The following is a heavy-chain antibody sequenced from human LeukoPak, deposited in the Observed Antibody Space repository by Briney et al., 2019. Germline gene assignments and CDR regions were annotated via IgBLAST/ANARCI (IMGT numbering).Heavy chain of an antibody. CDR3: ATAPYCSGGRCYPQDS. Sequence: GRSLRLSCTASGFTFGDYVMSWVRQAPGKGLECVSVIYSAGGTYYADSVKGRFTISRDNSKNTLYLQMNSLRAEDTAVYYCATAPYCSGGRCYPQDSWGQGTLVTVSS. D-gene: IGHD2-15*01. CDR1: GFTFGDYV. V-gene: IGHV3-53*01. CDR2: IYSAGGT. J-gene: IGHJ4*02.